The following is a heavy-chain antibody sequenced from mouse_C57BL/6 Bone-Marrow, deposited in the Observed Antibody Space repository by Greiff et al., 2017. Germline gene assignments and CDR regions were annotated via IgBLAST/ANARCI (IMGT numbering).Heavy chain of an antibody. CDR2: IYPRSGNT. D-gene: IGHD1-1*01. V-gene: IGHV1-81*01. CDR1: GYTFTSYG. Sequence: VQLQESGAELARPGASVKLSCKASGYTFTSYGISWVKQRTGQGLEWIGEIYPRSGNTYYNEKLKGKATLTADKSSSTAYMELRSLTSEDSAVYFCARIPKYYGSNQFAYWGQGTLVTVSA. CDR3: ARIPKYYGSNQFAY. J-gene: IGHJ3*01.